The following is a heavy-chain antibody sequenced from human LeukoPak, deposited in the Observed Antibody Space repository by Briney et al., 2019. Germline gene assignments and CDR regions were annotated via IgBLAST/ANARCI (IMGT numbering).Heavy chain of an antibody. CDR2: IIPIFGTP. J-gene: IGHJ4*02. CDR1: GGSFSNYA. V-gene: IGHV1-69*13. CDR3: ARDLEVLVAAIAY. D-gene: IGHD2-15*01. Sequence: SVKVSCRASGGSFSNYAISWVRQAPGQGLEWMGGIIPIFGTPNYVQKFQARVTITADESTSTSYMELSSLKSEDTAVYYCARDLEVLVAAIAYWGQGTLVTVSS.